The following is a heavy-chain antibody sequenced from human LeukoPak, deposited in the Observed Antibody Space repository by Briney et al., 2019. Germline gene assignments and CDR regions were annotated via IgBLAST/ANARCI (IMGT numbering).Heavy chain of an antibody. CDR2: IFYSGST. CDR1: DGSISSDY. Sequence: SETLSLTCTVSDGSISSDYWSWIRQPPGKGLEWIGDIFYSGSTNYSPALRSRVSISVDTSKSQFSLKLSSVTAADTAVYFCARARVTGTPNAFDIWGQGTMVTVSS. J-gene: IGHJ3*02. D-gene: IGHD1-7*01. CDR3: ARARVTGTPNAFDI. V-gene: IGHV4-59*01.